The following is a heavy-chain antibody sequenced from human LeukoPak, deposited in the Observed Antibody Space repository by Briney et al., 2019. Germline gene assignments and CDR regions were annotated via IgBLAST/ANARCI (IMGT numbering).Heavy chain of an antibody. Sequence: GGSLRLSCAGSGFIFSSYWMSWVRQAPGKGLEWVANIKQDGSEKYYVDSVKGRFTISRDNSKNTLYLQMNSLRAEDTAVYYCARDRYSHFDYWGQGTLVTVSS. J-gene: IGHJ4*02. CDR1: GFIFSSYW. V-gene: IGHV3-7*01. D-gene: IGHD6-13*01. CDR3: ARDRYSHFDY. CDR2: IKQDGSEK.